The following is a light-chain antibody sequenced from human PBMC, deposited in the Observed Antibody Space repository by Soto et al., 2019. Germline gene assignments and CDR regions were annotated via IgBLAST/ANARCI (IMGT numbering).Light chain of an antibody. CDR3: SSYTRSSTLVV. V-gene: IGLV2-14*01. CDR1: SSDVGGYNY. Sequence: QSALTQPASVSESPGQSITISCTGTSSDVGGYNYVSWYQQHPGKAPKLMIYDVSNRPSGVSNRFSGSKSGNTASLTISGLQAEDEADYYCSSYTRSSTLVVFGGGTKLTVL. J-gene: IGLJ2*01. CDR2: DVS.